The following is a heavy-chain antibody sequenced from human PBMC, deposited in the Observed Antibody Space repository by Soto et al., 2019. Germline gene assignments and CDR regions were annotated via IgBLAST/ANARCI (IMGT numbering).Heavy chain of an antibody. D-gene: IGHD5-18*01. CDR3: AKDQAIQLWLPGDYYYYGMDV. CDR1: GFTFSSYG. V-gene: IGHV3-30*18. J-gene: IGHJ6*02. CDR2: ISYDGSNK. Sequence: SLRLSCAAPGFTFSSYGMHWVRQAPGKGLEWVAVISYDGSNKYYADSVKGRFTISRDNSKNTLYLQMNSLRAEDTAVYYCAKDQAIQLWLPGDYYYYGMDVWGQGTTVTVSS.